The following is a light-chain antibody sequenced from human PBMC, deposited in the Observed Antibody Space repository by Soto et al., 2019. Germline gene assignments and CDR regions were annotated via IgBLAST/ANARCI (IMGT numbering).Light chain of an antibody. CDR2: AAS. CDR1: QSISSY. V-gene: IGKV1-39*01. J-gene: IGKJ1*01. Sequence: DIQMTQSPSSLSASLGDRLNITCRASQSISSYLNWYQQQSGTAPRLLIYAASSLLSGVASGCSGSGSGTDSTLTISSLQPEDFATYYCQQSYKTLWTFGRGRKV. CDR3: QQSYKTLWT.